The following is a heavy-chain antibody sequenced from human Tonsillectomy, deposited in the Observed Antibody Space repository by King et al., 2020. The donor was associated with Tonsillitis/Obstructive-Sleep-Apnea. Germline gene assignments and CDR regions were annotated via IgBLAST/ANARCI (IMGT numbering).Heavy chain of an antibody. V-gene: IGHV3-64D*06. CDR2: ISSEGCRP. J-gene: IGHJ3*02. CDR3: VKAGYCSGINCFMAFDI. D-gene: IGHD2-15*01. Sequence: VQLVESGGGLVQPGGSLRLSCSASGFTFRSYAIQWVRLAPRKGLEYVSAISSEGCRPYYADSVKGRKTISRDNSKNTPYLQMSSLRAEDTSVYYCVKAGYCSGINCFMAFDIWGQGTMVIVSS. CDR1: GFTFRSYA.